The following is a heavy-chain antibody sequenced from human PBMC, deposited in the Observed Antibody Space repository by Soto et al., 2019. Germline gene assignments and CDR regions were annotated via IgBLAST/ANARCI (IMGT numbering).Heavy chain of an antibody. Sequence: VAAVKVSCKASGYTFTSYGISGVRQGPGQGLEWMGWISAYNGNTNYAQKLQGRVTMTTDTSTSTAYMELRSLRSDDTAVYYCAINDSWNSFYYYYGMDVWGQGTTVTVSS. V-gene: IGHV1-18*01. J-gene: IGHJ6*02. CDR2: ISAYNGNT. CDR1: GYTFTSYG. CDR3: AINDSWNSFYYYYGMDV. D-gene: IGHD3-3*01.